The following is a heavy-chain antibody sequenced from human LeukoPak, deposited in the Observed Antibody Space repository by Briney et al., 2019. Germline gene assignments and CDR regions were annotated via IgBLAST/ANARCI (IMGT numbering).Heavy chain of an antibody. D-gene: IGHD4-23*01. CDR1: GFTFSSYW. CDR3: ARDQDYGGNLFDY. J-gene: IGHJ4*02. Sequence: GGSLRLSCAASGFTFSSYWMSWVRQAPGKGLEWVANIKQDGSDKYYVDSVKGRFTISRDNAKNSLYLQMNSLRAEDTAVYYCARDQDYGGNLFDYWGQGTLVTVSS. CDR2: IKQDGSDK. V-gene: IGHV3-7*01.